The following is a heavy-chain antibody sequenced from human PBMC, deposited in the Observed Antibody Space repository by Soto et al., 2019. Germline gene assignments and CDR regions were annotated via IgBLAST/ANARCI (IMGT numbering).Heavy chain of an antibody. CDR3: ARGCISTSCYPPPFGMDV. D-gene: IGHD2-2*01. CDR1: GGTFSSYA. CDR2: IIPIFGTA. J-gene: IGHJ6*02. Sequence: QVQLVQSGAEVKKPGSSVKVSCKASGGTFSSYAISWVRQAPGQGLEWMGGIIPIFGTANYAQKFQGRVTNTADESTSTAYMELSSLRSEDTAVYYCARGCISTSCYPPPFGMDVWGQGTTVTVSS. V-gene: IGHV1-69*12.